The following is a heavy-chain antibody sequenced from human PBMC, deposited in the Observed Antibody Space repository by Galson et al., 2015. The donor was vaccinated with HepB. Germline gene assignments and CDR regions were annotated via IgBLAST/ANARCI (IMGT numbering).Heavy chain of an antibody. Sequence: QSGAEVKKPGESLKISCQASGYTFSIYWIAWVRQMPGKGLEWMGIIYPGDSDTNYSPSFQGHVTISADKSISTAYLQWSSLKASDTAMYYCARSKGVVVMPWGQGTLVTVSS. CDR3: ARSKGVVVMP. J-gene: IGHJ5*02. D-gene: IGHD2-2*01. V-gene: IGHV5-51*03. CDR1: GYTFSIYW. CDR2: IYPGDSDT.